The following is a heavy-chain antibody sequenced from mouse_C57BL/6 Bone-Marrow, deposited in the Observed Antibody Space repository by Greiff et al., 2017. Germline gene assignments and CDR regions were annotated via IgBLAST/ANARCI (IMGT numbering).Heavy chain of an antibody. Sequence: QVTLKVSGPGILQPSQTLSLTCSFSGFSLTTFGMGVGWIRQPSGKGLEWLAHLWWDDDKYYNPAMKSRLTISKDTSKNQVYLKIANVDTADTATYSCARTRDYGRFDDWGQGTTLTVSA. V-gene: IGHV8-8*01. CDR1: GFSLTTFGMG. CDR3: ARTRDYGRFDD. D-gene: IGHD1-1*01. CDR2: LWWDDDK. J-gene: IGHJ2*01.